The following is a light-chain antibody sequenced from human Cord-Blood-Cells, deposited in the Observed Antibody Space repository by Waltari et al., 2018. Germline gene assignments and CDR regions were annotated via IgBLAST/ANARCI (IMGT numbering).Light chain of an antibody. CDR1: SMNVGGFTF. Sequence: HSALTQPRPVSGSPGQPFTISCPETSMNVGGFTFVPCYHQHPGKAPKLRFYDVSKRPSGVPDRFSGSKSGNTASLTISGLQAEDEADYYCCSYAGSYTWVFGGGTKLTVL. CDR3: CSYAGSYTWV. J-gene: IGLJ3*02. CDR2: DVS. V-gene: IGLV2-11*01.